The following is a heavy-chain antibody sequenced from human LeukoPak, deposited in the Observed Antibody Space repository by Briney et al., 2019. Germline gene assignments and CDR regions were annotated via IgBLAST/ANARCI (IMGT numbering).Heavy chain of an antibody. Sequence: PGGSLRLSCAASGFTFSSYSMNWVRQAPGKGLEWVSSISSSSSYIYYADSVKGRFTISRDNAKNSLYLQMNSLRAEDTAVYYCARPRNDWVPWDYWGQGTLVTVSS. V-gene: IGHV3-21*01. CDR3: ARPRNDWVPWDY. J-gene: IGHJ4*02. D-gene: IGHD3-9*01. CDR1: GFTFSSYS. CDR2: ISSSSSYI.